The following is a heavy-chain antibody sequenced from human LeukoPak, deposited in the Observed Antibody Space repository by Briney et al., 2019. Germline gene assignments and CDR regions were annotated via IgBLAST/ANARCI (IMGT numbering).Heavy chain of an antibody. Sequence: SVKVSCKASGGTFSSYTISWVRQAPGQGLEWMGRIIPILGIANYAQKFQGRVTITADKSTSTAYMELSSLRSEDTAVYYCARGYDSSGYYYAYYFDYWGQGTLVTVSS. V-gene: IGHV1-69*02. CDR1: GGTFSSYT. J-gene: IGHJ4*02. CDR2: IIPILGIA. D-gene: IGHD3-22*01. CDR3: ARGYDSSGYYYAYYFDY.